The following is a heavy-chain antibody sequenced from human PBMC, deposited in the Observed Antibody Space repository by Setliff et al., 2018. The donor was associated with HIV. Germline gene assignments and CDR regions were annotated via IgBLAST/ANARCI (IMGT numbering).Heavy chain of an antibody. CDR3: AREHDYSNYRRLDS. J-gene: IGHJ4*02. V-gene: IGHV4-4*08. D-gene: IGHD4-4*01. CDR2: IHHSGSS. Sequence: PSETLSLTCTVSGASIISYYWTWIRQPPGKGLERIGYIHHSGSSDYTPSLRSRDTMSVDTSKNQFSLKLSSVTAADTAVYYCAREHDYSNYRRLDSWGQGILVTVSS. CDR1: GASIISYY.